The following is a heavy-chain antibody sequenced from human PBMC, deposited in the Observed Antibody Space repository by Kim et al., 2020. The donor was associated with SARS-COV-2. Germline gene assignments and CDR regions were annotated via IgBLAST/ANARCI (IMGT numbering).Heavy chain of an antibody. D-gene: IGHD3-9*01. J-gene: IGHJ6*03. CDR1: GFTFSSYG. CDR2: IWYDGSNR. CDR3: ARDIRAYYYMDV. Sequence: GGSLRLSCAASGFTFSSYGMHWVRRPPGKGLEWVAVIWYDGSNRDYGDSVKGRFTISRDNSKNTLFLQMNSLRAEDTAVYYCARDIRAYYYMDVWGKGTT. V-gene: IGHV3-33*03.